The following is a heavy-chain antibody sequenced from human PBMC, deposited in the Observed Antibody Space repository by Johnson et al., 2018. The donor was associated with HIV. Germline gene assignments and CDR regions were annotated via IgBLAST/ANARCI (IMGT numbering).Heavy chain of an antibody. D-gene: IGHD3-22*01. CDR3: AKGRTYYYDSSGSPWDAFDI. CDR1: GFTFDDYA. CDR2: ISWNSGSI. Sequence: QLVESGGGLVQPGRSLRLSCAASGFTFDDYAMHWVRQAPGKGLEWVSGISWNSGSIGYADSVKGRFTISRDHAKNSLYLQMNSLRAEDTALYYCAKGRTYYYDSSGSPWDAFDIWGQGTMVTVSS. V-gene: IGHV3-9*01. J-gene: IGHJ3*02.